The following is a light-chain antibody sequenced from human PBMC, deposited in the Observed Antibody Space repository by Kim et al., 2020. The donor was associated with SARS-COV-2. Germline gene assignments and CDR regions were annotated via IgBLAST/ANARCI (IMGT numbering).Light chain of an antibody. CDR3: QQYGGSPPIT. CDR2: SAS. V-gene: IGKV3-20*01. J-gene: IGKJ5*01. CDR1: QSVSTTN. Sequence: PGERATLSCRASQSVSTTNLAWYQQKPGQAPRLLMYSASTRASGIPDRFSGSGSGTDFALTISRLEPEDFAVYYCQQYGGSPPITFGQGTRLEIK.